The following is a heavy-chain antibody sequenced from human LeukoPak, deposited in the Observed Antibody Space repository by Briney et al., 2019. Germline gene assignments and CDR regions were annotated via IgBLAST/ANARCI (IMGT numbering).Heavy chain of an antibody. J-gene: IGHJ5*02. D-gene: IGHD6-19*01. CDR2: ISGSGGST. CDR1: GFTFSSYA. CDR3: ATKRGSDDWFDP. V-gene: IGHV3-23*01. Sequence: GGSLRLSCAASGFTFSSYAMSWVRQAPGKGLEWVSAISGSGGSTYYADSVKGRFTISRDNSKNTLYLQMNSLRAEDTAVYYCATKRGSDDWFDPWGQGTLVTVSS.